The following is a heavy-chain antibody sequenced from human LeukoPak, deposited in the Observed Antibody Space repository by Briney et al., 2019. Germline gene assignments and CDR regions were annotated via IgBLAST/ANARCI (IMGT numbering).Heavy chain of an antibody. J-gene: IGHJ6*02. CDR3: ARCAGYSSSRYYYYGMDV. CDR1: GGSISSYY. D-gene: IGHD6-13*01. Sequence: SETLSLTCTVSGGSISSYYWSWIRQPPGKGLEWIGFIYYSGSTNYNPSLKSRVTISVDTSKNQFSLKLSSVTAADTAVYYCARCAGYSSSRYYYYGMDVWGQGTTVTVSS. CDR2: IYYSGST. V-gene: IGHV4-59*01.